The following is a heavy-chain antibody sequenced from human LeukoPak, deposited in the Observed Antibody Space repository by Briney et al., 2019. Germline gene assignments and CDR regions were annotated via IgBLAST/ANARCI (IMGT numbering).Heavy chain of an antibody. CDR3: ARAMVRGVITIGY. J-gene: IGHJ4*02. V-gene: IGHV3-21*01. CDR1: GFTFSSYS. Sequence: GGSLRLSXAASGFTFSSYSMNWVRQAPGKGVEWVSCISSSSSYIYYADSVKGRFTISRDNAKNSLYLKMNSLRAEDTAVYYCARAMVRGVITIGYWGQGTLVTVSS. CDR2: ISSSSSYI. D-gene: IGHD3-10*01.